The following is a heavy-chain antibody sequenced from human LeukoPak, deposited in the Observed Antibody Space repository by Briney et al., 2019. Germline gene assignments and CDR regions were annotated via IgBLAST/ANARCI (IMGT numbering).Heavy chain of an antibody. CDR1: GYTLTNYN. CDR3: AREFGHCSGDNCFYFFDL. J-gene: IGHJ4*02. Sequence: ASVKVSCKASGYTLTNYNISWVRQAPGQGLEWMGWINTHKGHTNFLQKFQGRVTVTTDLSTNTAHMELRRLRSDDTAVYYCAREFGHCSGDNCFYFFDLWGQGSQVIVPS. CDR2: INTHKGHT. V-gene: IGHV1-18*01. D-gene: IGHD2-15*01.